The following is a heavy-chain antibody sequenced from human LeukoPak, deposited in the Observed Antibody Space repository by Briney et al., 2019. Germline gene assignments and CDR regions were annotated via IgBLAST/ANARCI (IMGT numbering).Heavy chain of an antibody. CDR3: GSTNYNPSLKSRVTISVDTSKNQLSLKLSSVTAADTAVYYCAKLQSIVGAKVPVDAFDI. CDR1: GGSISSYY. D-gene: IGHD3-10*01. V-gene: IGHV4-59*01. CDR2: IYYSGST. Sequence: SETLSLTCTVSGGSISSYYWSWIRQPPGKGLEWVGYIYYSGSTNYNPSLKSRVTISVDASKNQFFLKLISVTGGDTAAYYSGSTNYNPSLKSRVTISVDTSKNQLSLKLSSVTAADTAVYYCAKLQSIVGAKVPVDAFDIWGQGTMVTVSS. J-gene: IGHJ3*02.